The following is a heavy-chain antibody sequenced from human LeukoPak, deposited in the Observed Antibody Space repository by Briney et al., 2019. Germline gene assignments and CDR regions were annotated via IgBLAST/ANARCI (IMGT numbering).Heavy chain of an antibody. D-gene: IGHD6-13*01. CDR1: GFTFSSYA. CDR3: AKYSSSWYKVDY. V-gene: IGHV3-23*01. Sequence: GGALRLSCAASGFTFSSYAMSWVLQAPGKGLEWVSAISGSGGSTYYADSVKGRFTISRDNSKNTLYLQMNSLRAEDTAVYYCAKYSSSWYKVDYWGQGTLVTVSS. CDR2: ISGSGGST. J-gene: IGHJ4*02.